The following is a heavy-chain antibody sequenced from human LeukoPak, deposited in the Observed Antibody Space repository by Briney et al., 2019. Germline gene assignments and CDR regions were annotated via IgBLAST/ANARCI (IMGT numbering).Heavy chain of an antibody. D-gene: IGHD5-12*01. CDR1: GFTFRSYE. J-gene: IGHJ6*02. CDR2: SSGDGRTM. V-gene: IGHV3-48*03. CDR3: ARGDGVATRYYYGLDV. Sequence: GGSLRLSCEASGFTFRSYEMNWVRQAPGKGLEWVSYSSGDGRTMYYADSVKGRFTISRDSGTNSLYLQMNSLRAEATAVYYCARGDGVATRYYYGLDVWGQGTTVTVSS.